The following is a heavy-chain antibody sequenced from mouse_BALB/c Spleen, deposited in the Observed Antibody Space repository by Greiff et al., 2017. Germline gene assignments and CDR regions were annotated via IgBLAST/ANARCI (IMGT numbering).Heavy chain of an antibody. Sequence: VQLQQSGAELAKPGASVKMSCKASGYTFTSYWMHWVKQRPGQGLEWIGYINPSTGYTEYNQKFKDKATLTADKSSSTAYMQLSSLTSEDSAVYYCASSLLRLLYYAMDYWGQGTSVTVSS. CDR3: ASSLLRLLYYAMDY. V-gene: IGHV1-7*01. D-gene: IGHD1-2*01. CDR1: GYTFTSYW. CDR2: INPSTGYT. J-gene: IGHJ4*01.